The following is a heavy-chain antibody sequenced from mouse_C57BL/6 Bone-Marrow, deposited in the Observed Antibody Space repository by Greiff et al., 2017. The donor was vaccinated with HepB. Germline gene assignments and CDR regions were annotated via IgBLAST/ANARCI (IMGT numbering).Heavy chain of an antibody. Sequence: EVMLVESGEGLVKPGGSLKLSCAASGFTFSSYAMSWVRQTPEKRLEWVAYISSGGDYIYYADTVKGRFTISRDNARNTLYLQMSSLKSEDTAMYYCTREVYGNYGFFFDYWGQGTTLTVSS. CDR1: GFTFSSYA. V-gene: IGHV5-9-1*02. J-gene: IGHJ2*01. D-gene: IGHD2-1*01. CDR2: ISSGGDYI. CDR3: TREVYGNYGFFFDY.